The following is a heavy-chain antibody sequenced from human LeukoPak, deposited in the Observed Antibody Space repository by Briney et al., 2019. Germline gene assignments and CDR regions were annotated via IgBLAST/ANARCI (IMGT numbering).Heavy chain of an antibody. Sequence: PGGSLRLSCAASGFTFSGYSMNWVRQAPGKGLEWVSSISSSSSYIYYADSVKGRFTISRDNAKNTLYLQMNSLRAEDTAVYYCARSGVVVAATKLYYYYYYMDVWGKGTTVTVSS. D-gene: IGHD2-15*01. V-gene: IGHV3-21*01. CDR3: ARSGVVVAATKLYYYYYYMDV. CDR1: GFTFSGYS. J-gene: IGHJ6*03. CDR2: ISSSSSYI.